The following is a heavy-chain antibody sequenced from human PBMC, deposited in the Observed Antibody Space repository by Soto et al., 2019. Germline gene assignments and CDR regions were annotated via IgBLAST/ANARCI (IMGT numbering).Heavy chain of an antibody. Sequence: GASVKVSCKVSGYTLTELSMHWVRQAPGKGLEWMGGFDPEDGETIYAQKFQGRVTMTEDTSTDTAYMELSSLRSEDTAVYYCATKSLFGSPEGLWGPNWFDPWGQGTLVTVSP. J-gene: IGHJ5*02. V-gene: IGHV1-24*01. CDR3: ATKSLFGSPEGLWGPNWFDP. D-gene: IGHD3-10*01. CDR2: FDPEDGET. CDR1: GYTLTELS.